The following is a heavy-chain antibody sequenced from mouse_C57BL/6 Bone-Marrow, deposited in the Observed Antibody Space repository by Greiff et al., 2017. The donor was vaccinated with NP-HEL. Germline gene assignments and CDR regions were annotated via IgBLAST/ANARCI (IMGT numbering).Heavy chain of an antibody. CDR1: GYAFSSSW. CDR3: ARIVTTRAY. D-gene: IGHD2-5*01. Sequence: VQLQQSGPELVKPGASVKISCKASGYAFSSSWMNWVKQRPGKGLEWIGRIYPGDGDTNYNGKFKGKATLTADKSSSTAYMQLSSLTSEDSAVYFCARIVTTRAYWGQGTLVTVSA. CDR2: IYPGDGDT. V-gene: IGHV1-82*01. J-gene: IGHJ3*01.